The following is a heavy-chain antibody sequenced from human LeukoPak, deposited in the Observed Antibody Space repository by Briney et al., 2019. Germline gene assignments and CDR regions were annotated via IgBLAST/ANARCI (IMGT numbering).Heavy chain of an antibody. CDR3: ARVSSSGPSSWFDP. V-gene: IGHV3-21*01. CDR2: ISSSSSYI. D-gene: IGHD6-19*01. CDR1: GFTFSSYN. J-gene: IGHJ5*02. Sequence: GGSLRLSCAASGFTFSSYNMNWVRQAPGKGLEWVSSISSSSSYIYYADLVKGRFTISRDNAKNSLYLQMNSLRAEDTAVYYCARVSSSGPSSWFDPWGQGTLVTV.